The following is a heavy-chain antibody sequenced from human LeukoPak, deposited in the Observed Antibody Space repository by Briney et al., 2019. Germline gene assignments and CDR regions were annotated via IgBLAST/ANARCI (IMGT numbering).Heavy chain of an antibody. D-gene: IGHD6-13*01. Sequence: KTSETLSLTCAVYGGSFCGYYWSWIRPPPGKGLEWLGEIIHSGSTKYNPSLKSLVTISVDTSKNHFSLKLSSVTAPDTAVYYCARVGGMRPAAAKVLRANWFDPWGQGTLVNGSS. V-gene: IGHV4-34*12. CDR1: GGSFCGYY. J-gene: IGHJ5*02. CDR3: ARVGGMRPAAAKVLRANWFDP. CDR2: IIHSGST.